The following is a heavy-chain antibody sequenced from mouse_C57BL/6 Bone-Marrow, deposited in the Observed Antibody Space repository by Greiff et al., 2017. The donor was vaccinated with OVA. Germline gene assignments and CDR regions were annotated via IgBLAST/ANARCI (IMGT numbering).Heavy chain of an antibody. J-gene: IGHJ2*01. CDR1: GFTFSSYG. V-gene: IGHV5-6*01. CDR2: ISSGGSYT. CDR3: ARPLITTVVDY. D-gene: IGHD1-1*01. Sequence: EVKVVESGGDLVKPGGSLKLSCAASGFTFSSYGMSWVRQTPDKRLEWVATISSGGSYTYYPDSVKGRFTISRDNAKNTLYLQMSSLKSEDTAMYYCARPLITTVVDYWGQGTTLTVSS.